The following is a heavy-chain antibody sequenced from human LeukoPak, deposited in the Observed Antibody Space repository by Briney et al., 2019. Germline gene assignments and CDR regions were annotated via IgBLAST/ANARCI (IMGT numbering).Heavy chain of an antibody. J-gene: IGHJ5*02. V-gene: IGHV3-21*01. Sequence: AGGSLRLSCAASGFTFSYYTMSWVRQAPGKGLEWVSSISSTGRSVYYADSVKGRFTISRDNAKNSLYLQMSSLRVEDTAVYYCARDDVAWNDVHWFDPWGQGTLVTVSS. CDR3: ARDDVAWNDVHWFDP. D-gene: IGHD1-1*01. CDR1: GFTFSYYT. CDR2: ISSTGRSV.